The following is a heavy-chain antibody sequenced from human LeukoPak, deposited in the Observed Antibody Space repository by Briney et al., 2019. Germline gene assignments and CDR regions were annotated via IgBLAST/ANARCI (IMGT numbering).Heavy chain of an antibody. V-gene: IGHV4-59*01. CDR2: FYYTGST. CDR1: GGSISTYY. D-gene: IGHD4-23*01. CDR3: ARGGNALDY. Sequence: PSETLSLTCTVSGGSISTYYWSWIRQPPGMGLDWIGSFYYTGSTNYNPSLRSRVTISLDTSKNQISLRLSSVTAADTAVYYCARGGNALDYWGQGTLVTVSS. J-gene: IGHJ4*02.